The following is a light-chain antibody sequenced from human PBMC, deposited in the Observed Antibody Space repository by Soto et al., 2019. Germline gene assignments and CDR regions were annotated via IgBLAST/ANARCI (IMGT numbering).Light chain of an antibody. CDR3: SSYAGSNNLV. J-gene: IGLJ3*02. CDR2: EVN. CDR1: GSDVGDSSH. V-gene: IGLV2-11*01. Sequence: QSVLTQPRSVSGSPGQSVTISCTATGSDVGDSSHVSWYQLHPGKAPKLMIYEVNNRPSGVPDRFSGSKSGSTASLTISGLQAEDEAEYYCSSYAGSNNLVFGGGTKLTVL.